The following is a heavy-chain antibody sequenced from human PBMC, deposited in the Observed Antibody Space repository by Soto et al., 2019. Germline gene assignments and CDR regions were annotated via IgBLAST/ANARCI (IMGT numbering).Heavy chain of an antibody. D-gene: IGHD2-2*01. CDR3: AREVGDIVVVPAAISDNYFDY. CDR1: GYTFTGYY. Sequence: QVQLVQSGAEVKKPGASVKVSCKASGYTFTGYYMHWVRQAPGQGLEWMGWINPNSGGTNYAQKFQGRVTMTRDTSISTAYMELSRLRSDDTAVYYCAREVGDIVVVPAAISDNYFDYWGQGTLVTVPS. V-gene: IGHV1-2*02. CDR2: INPNSGGT. J-gene: IGHJ4*02.